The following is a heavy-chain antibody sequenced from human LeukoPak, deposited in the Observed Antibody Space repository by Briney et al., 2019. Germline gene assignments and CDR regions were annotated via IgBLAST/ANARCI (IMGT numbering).Heavy chain of an antibody. J-gene: IGHJ4*02. CDR3: ARHGGSRYCSSTSCYRVFDY. Sequence: SETLSLTCTVSGGSISSSSYYWGWTRQPPGKGLEWIGSIYYSGSTYYNPSLKSRVTISVDTSKNQFSLKLSSVTAADTAVYYCARHGGSRYCSSTSCYRVFDYWGQGTLVTVSS. CDR1: GGSISSSSYY. V-gene: IGHV4-39*01. D-gene: IGHD2-2*01. CDR2: IYYSGST.